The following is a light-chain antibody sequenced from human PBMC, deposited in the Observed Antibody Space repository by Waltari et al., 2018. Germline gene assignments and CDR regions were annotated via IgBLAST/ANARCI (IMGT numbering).Light chain of an antibody. CDR2: QDT. CDR3: QSAASSGLSVV. CDR1: AFPNQN. V-gene: IGLV3-25*03. Sequence: SFELTQPPSVSVSPGQTARITCSGAAFPNQNTYWYQQKPGQAPLLLIFQDTERPSGIPDRFSGSTSGTTDMLTISGVLAEDEADYYCQSAASSGLSVVFGGGTKLTVL. J-gene: IGLJ2*01.